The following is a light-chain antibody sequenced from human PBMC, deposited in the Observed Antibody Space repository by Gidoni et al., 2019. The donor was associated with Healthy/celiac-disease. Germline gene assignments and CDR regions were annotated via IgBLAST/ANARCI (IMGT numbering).Light chain of an antibody. CDR3: SSYTSSSTLV. J-gene: IGLJ2*01. Sequence: QSALTQPASVSGSPGQSITISCTGTSSDVGGYTDVSCYQKHPGKAHQLMIYDVSNRPSGVSNLFSGSKSGNTASLTISGLQAEDEAYYYCSSYTSSSTLVFGGGTKLTVL. CDR2: DVS. CDR1: SSDVGGYTD. V-gene: IGLV2-14*01.